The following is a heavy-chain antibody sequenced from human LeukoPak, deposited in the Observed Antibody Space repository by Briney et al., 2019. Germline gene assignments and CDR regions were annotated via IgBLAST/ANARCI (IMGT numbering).Heavy chain of an antibody. CDR1: GFTFSRSW. CDR3: AKLLGDVTTFDY. J-gene: IGHJ4*02. V-gene: IGHV3-7*01. D-gene: IGHD3-16*01. CDR2: INQDGSVK. Sequence: GGSLTLSCAASGFTFSRSWVTWVRQAPGKGLEWVANINQDGSVKHNMDSVKGRFSISRDNSNNSLLRQMNRLRAEDTAVYYCAKLLGDVTTFDYWGEGTLVTVSS.